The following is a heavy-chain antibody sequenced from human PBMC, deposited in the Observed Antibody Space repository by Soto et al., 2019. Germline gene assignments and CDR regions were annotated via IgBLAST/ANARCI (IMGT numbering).Heavy chain of an antibody. CDR3: AREGYNYDWFDP. Sequence: PSETLSLTCTVSGGSVSSGSYYWSWIRQPPGKGLEWIGYIYYSGSTNYNPSLKSRVTMSVDTSKNQFSLKLSSVTAADTAVYYCAREGYNYDWFDPWGQGTLVTVSS. J-gene: IGHJ5*02. CDR1: GGSVSSGSYY. CDR2: IYYSGST. V-gene: IGHV4-61*01. D-gene: IGHD5-12*01.